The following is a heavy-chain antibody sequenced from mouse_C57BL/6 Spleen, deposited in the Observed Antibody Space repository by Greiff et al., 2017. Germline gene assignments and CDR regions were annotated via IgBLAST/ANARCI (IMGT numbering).Heavy chain of an antibody. V-gene: IGHV1-69*01. Sequence: QVQLQQPGAELVMPGASVKLSCKASGYTFTSYWMHWVKQRPGQGLEWIGEIDPYDSYTNYNQKFKGKSTLTVDKSSSTAYMQLSSLTSEDSAVYYCARGTAQATRAFDYWGQGTTLTVSS. CDR3: ARGTAQATRAFDY. CDR1: GYTFTSYW. D-gene: IGHD3-2*02. CDR2: IDPYDSYT. J-gene: IGHJ2*01.